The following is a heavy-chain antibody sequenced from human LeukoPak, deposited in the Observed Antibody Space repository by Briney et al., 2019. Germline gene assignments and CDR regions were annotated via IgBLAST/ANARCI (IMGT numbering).Heavy chain of an antibody. Sequence: PSETLSLTCTVSGGSISSYYWSWIRQPPGKGLEWIGYIYYSGSTNYNPSLKSRVTISVDTFKNQFSLKLSSVTAADTAVYYCAREGSGRFLNWGQGTLVTVSS. V-gene: IGHV4-59*08. CDR3: AREGSGRFLN. CDR1: GGSISSYY. J-gene: IGHJ4*02. D-gene: IGHD3-10*01. CDR2: IYYSGST.